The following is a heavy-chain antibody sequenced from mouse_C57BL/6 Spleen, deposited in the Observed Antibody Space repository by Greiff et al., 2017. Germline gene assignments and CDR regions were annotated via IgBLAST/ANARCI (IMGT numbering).Heavy chain of an antibody. Sequence: EVQLMESGGGLVKPGGSLKLSCAASGFTFSDYGMHWVRQAPEKGLEWVAYISSGSSTIYYADTVKGRFTISRDNAKNTLFLQITSLRSEDTAMYYCGRPGGSSCFAYWGQGTLVTVSA. V-gene: IGHV5-17*01. CDR3: GRPGGSSCFAY. J-gene: IGHJ3*01. D-gene: IGHD1-1*01. CDR1: GFTFSDYG. CDR2: ISSGSSTI.